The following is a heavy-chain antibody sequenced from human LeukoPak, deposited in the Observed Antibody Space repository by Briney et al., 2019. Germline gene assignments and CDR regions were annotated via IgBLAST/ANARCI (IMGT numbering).Heavy chain of an antibody. Sequence: ASVKVSCKASGYTFTSYYMHWVRQAPGQGLEWMGLINPSGGSTSYAQKFQGRVTITRDMSTSTVYMELSSLRSEDTAVYYCARDTAYNWCDPWGQGTLVTVSS. CDR3: ARDTAYNWCDP. V-gene: IGHV1-46*01. J-gene: IGHJ5*02. CDR2: INPSGGST. CDR1: GYTFTSYY. D-gene: IGHD4-17*01.